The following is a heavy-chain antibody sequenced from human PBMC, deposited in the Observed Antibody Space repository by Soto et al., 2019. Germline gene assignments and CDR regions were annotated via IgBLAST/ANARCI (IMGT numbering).Heavy chain of an antibody. CDR3: ARIPYDILTGYGYYGMDV. J-gene: IGHJ6*02. V-gene: IGHV4-31*03. D-gene: IGHD3-9*01. CDR1: GGSISSGGYY. Sequence: SETLSLTCTVSGGSISSGGYYWSWIRQHPGTGLEWIGHISYSGSTYYNTSLKSRVTISVDTSKNQFSLKLSSVTAADTAVYYCARIPYDILTGYGYYGMDVWGQGTTVTVSS. CDR2: ISYSGST.